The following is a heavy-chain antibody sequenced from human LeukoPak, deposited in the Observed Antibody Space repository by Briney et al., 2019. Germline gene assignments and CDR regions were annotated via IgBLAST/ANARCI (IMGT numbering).Heavy chain of an antibody. CDR3: ARDSTERVRYFDGPGGS. CDR1: GYTFTDYY. CDR2: INPYSGGT. J-gene: IGHJ5*02. Sequence: GASVKVSCKASGYTFTDYYVHWVRQAPGQGLEWMGWINPYSGGTSYAQKFQGRVTMTRDTSISTAYMDLSRLRSDDTAAYYCARDSTERVRYFDGPGGSWGQGTLVTVSS. D-gene: IGHD3-9*01. V-gene: IGHV1-2*02.